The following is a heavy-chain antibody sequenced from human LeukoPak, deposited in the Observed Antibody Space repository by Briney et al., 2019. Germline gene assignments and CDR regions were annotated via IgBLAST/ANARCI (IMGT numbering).Heavy chain of an antibody. D-gene: IGHD4-23*01. V-gene: IGHV3-30*02. CDR2: IRYDGSDK. CDR3: AKEGYGGNADLDYYMDV. CDR1: GFTFSNYG. Sequence: GGSLRLSCAASGFTFSNYGMHWARHPQGKGQERVAFIRYDGSDKYYADSVKGRFTISRDNSKNTLYLQMNSLRTEDTAVYYCAKEGYGGNADLDYYMDVWGKGTTVTISS. J-gene: IGHJ6*03.